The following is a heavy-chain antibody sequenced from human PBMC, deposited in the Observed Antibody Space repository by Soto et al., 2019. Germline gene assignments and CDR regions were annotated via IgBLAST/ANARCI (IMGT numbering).Heavy chain of an antibody. CDR2: IYSSGST. J-gene: IGHJ4*02. V-gene: IGHV4-61*08. D-gene: IGHD3-10*01. CDR1: GGSISSGDYY. Sequence: SETLSLTCPVSGGSISSGDYYWSWIRQPPGKGLEWIGNIYSSGSTNYNPSLKSRVTISLGASKNQFSLKLGSVTAADTAVYYCARERIWFGESDYYYDYWGQGALVTVS. CDR3: ARERIWFGESDYYYDY.